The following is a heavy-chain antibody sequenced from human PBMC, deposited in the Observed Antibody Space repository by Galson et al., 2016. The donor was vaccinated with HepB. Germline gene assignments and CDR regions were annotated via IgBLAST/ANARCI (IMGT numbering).Heavy chain of an antibody. Sequence: SLRLSCAASGFTFSSYGMHWVRHAPGKGLEWVAVISYDGSNKYYADSVKGRFTISRDNSKNTLHLQMNSLRAEDTAVHYCAKDGVVLAATPLNWFDPWGQGTLVTISS. CDR1: GFTFSSYG. CDR3: AKDGVVLAATPLNWFDP. CDR2: ISYDGSNK. V-gene: IGHV3-30*18. J-gene: IGHJ5*02. D-gene: IGHD2-15*01.